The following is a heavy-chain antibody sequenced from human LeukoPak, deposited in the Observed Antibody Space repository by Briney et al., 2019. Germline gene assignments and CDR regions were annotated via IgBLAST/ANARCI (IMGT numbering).Heavy chain of an antibody. CDR1: GFTFSSYS. D-gene: IGHD3-22*01. Sequence: GGSLRLSCAASGFTFSSYSMNWVRQAPGKGLEWVSYISSSSSTIYYADSVKGRFTISRDNAKNSLYLQMNSLRAEDTAVYYCARDYYDSSGYYEDWFDPWGQGTLVTVSS. CDR2: ISSSSSTI. V-gene: IGHV3-48*01. CDR3: ARDYYDSSGYYEDWFDP. J-gene: IGHJ5*02.